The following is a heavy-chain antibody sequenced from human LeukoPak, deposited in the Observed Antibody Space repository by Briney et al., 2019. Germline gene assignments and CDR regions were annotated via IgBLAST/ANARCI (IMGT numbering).Heavy chain of an antibody. CDR1: GYTFSSYG. Sequence: ASVKVSCKASGYTFSSYGIHWMRQAPGQGLEWLGWISAYNANTNYAQKLQGRVTMTTDTSTSTAYMELRSLRSDDTAVYYCARWRVPANWFDPWGQGTLVTVSS. CDR2: ISAYNANT. D-gene: IGHD2-2*01. CDR3: ARWRVPANWFDP. J-gene: IGHJ5*02. V-gene: IGHV1-18*01.